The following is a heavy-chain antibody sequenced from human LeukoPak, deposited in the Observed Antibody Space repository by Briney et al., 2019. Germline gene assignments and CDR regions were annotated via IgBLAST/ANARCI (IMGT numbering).Heavy chain of an antibody. D-gene: IGHD3-10*01. Sequence: GGSLRLSCAASGFTFRTYAMHWARQAPGKGLEWVSFIRSDGNDKFYADSVKGRFTISRDNSKDTLYLQMNSLRTEDTAVYYCAKDTPGFGGDDFVHWGQGTLVTVSS. J-gene: IGHJ4*02. CDR3: AKDTPGFGGDDFVH. CDR2: IRSDGNDK. V-gene: IGHV3-30*02. CDR1: GFTFRTYA.